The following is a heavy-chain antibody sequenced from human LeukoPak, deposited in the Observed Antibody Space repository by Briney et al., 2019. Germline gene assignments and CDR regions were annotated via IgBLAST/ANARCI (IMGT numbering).Heavy chain of an antibody. D-gene: IGHD3-22*01. V-gene: IGHV4-59*01. CDR2: INYSGST. CDR1: GVSISGYY. J-gene: IGHJ4*02. Sequence: SETLSLTCTVSGVSISGYYWHWIRQPPGMGLEWIGYINYSGSTDYKPSLKSRVTISVDTSNNQSSLNLRSVTAADTAVYYCAREYSSFEYWGQGILVTVSS. CDR3: AREYSSFEY.